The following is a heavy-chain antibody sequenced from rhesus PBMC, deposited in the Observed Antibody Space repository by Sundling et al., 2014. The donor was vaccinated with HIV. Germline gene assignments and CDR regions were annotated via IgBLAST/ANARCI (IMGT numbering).Heavy chain of an antibody. Sequence: QVQLQESGPGLVKPSETLSLTCAVSGGSIISHYWSWIRQPPGKGLEWIGRISGSNGNTDYNPSLKSRVTISTDTSKNQFSLKLASVTAADTAVYYCARGPSNWNYFDPWGPGVLVTVSS. D-gene: IGHD1-32*01. CDR3: ARGPSNWNYFDP. J-gene: IGHJ4*01. V-gene: IGHV4-173*01. CDR2: ISGSNGNT. CDR1: GGSIISHY.